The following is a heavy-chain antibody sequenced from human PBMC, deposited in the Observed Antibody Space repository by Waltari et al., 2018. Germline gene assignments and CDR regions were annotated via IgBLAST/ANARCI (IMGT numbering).Heavy chain of an antibody. CDR3: AKDREGYCSGGSCSPGDY. D-gene: IGHD2-15*01. Sequence: QVQLVESGGGVVQPGRSLGLSCAASGFTFRGHGLSWVRKAPGRGLEWVAVISCDGSEKYYADSVKGRFTISRDNSKNTLYLQMNSLRAEDTAVYYCAKDREGYCSGGSCSPGDYWGQGTLVTVSS. CDR2: ISCDGSEK. V-gene: IGHV3-30*18. CDR1: GFTFRGHG. J-gene: IGHJ4*02.